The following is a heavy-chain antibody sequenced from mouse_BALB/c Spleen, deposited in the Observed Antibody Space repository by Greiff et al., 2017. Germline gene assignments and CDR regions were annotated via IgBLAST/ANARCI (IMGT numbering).Heavy chain of an antibody. D-gene: IGHD4-1*01. CDR2: IDPGTGGT. CDR1: GYTFTDYE. Sequence: VQLQQSGAELVRPGASVTLSCKASGYTFTDYEMHWVKQTPVHGLEWIGAIDPGTGGTAYNQKFKGKATLTADKSSSTAYMELRSLTSEDSAVYYCTRSPTGTRYAMDYWGQGTSVTVSS. J-gene: IGHJ4*01. V-gene: IGHV1-15*01. CDR3: TRSPTGTRYAMDY.